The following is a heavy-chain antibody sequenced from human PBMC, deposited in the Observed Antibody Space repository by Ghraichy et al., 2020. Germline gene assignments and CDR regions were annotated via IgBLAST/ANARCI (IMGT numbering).Heavy chain of an antibody. CDR3: PRESRVLWFGELLAHFDY. CDR1: GFTVSSNY. V-gene: IGHV3-53*01. D-gene: IGHD3-10*01. CDR2: IYSGGST. Sequence: GGSLRLSCAASGFTVSSNYMSWVRQAPGKGLEWVSVIYSGGSTYYADSVKGRFTISRDNSKNTLYLKMNSLRAEEPAVYYCPRESRVLWFGELLAHFDYWGQGTLVTVSS. J-gene: IGHJ4*02.